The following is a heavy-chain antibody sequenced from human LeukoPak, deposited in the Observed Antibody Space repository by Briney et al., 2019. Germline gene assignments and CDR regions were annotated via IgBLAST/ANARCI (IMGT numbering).Heavy chain of an antibody. V-gene: IGHV4-59*01. CDR3: ARDGDYDSTWGAFDI. CDR1: GGSISSYY. D-gene: IGHD3-22*01. Sequence: PSETLSLTCTVSGGSISSYYWSWIRQPPGKGLEWIGYIYYSGSTNYNPSLKSRDTISVDTSKNQFSLKLSSVTAADTAVYYCARDGDYDSTWGAFDIWGQGTMVTVSS. J-gene: IGHJ3*02. CDR2: IYYSGST.